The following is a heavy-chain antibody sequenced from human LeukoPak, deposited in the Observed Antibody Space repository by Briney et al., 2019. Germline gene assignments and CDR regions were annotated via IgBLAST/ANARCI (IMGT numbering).Heavy chain of an antibody. CDR1: GFTFSSYG. D-gene: IGHD3-16*01. J-gene: IGHJ4*02. V-gene: IGHV3-30*02. CDR2: IRYDGSNK. CDR3: AKDERHDYVWGTSHFDY. Sequence: PRGSLRLSCAASGFTFSSYGMHWVRQAPGKGLEWVAFIRYDGSNKYYADSVKGRFTISRDNSKNTLYLQMNSLRAEDTAVYYCAKDERHDYVWGTSHFDYWGQGTLVTVSS.